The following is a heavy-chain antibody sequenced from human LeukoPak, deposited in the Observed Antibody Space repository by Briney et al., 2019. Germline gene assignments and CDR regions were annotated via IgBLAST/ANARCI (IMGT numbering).Heavy chain of an antibody. CDR1: GYTFINNW. D-gene: IGHD2-2*02. J-gene: IGHJ5*02. V-gene: IGHV1-18*01. CDR3: ARQYCSSTSCYTPKLNWFDP. Sequence: GASVKVSCKASGYTFINNWMHWVRRAPGQGLEWMGWISAYNGNTNYAQKLQGRVTMTTDTSTSTAYMELRSLRSDDTAVYYCARQYCSSTSCYTPKLNWFDPWGQGTLVTVSS. CDR2: ISAYNGNT.